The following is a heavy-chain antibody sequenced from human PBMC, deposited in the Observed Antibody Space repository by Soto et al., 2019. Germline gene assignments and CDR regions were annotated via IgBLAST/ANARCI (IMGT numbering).Heavy chain of an antibody. CDR3: AGVGAEVVVVVAAPPEVSFDP. CDR2: ISAYNGNT. D-gene: IGHD2-15*01. Sequence: QVQLVQSGAEVKKPGASVKVSCKASGYTFTSYGISWVRQAPGQGLEWMGWISAYNGNTNYAQKLQGRVTMTTDTATSTAYLELRSLRSGDTAVYYRAGVGAEVVVVVAAPPEVSFDPWGQGTLVTVSS. J-gene: IGHJ5*02. V-gene: IGHV1-18*01. CDR1: GYTFTSYG.